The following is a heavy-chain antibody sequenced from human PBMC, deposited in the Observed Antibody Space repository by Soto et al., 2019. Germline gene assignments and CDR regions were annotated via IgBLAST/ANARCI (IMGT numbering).Heavy chain of an antibody. CDR2: IYYSGST. J-gene: IGHJ2*01. Sequence: QVQLQESGPGLVKPSQTLSLTCTVSGGSISSGGYYWSWIRQHPGKGLEWIGYIYYSGSTYYNPSLKSRVTISVDTSKNQFSLKLSSVTAADTAVYYCSRDLRYGDYPNWYFDLWGRGTLVTVSS. CDR1: GGSISSGGYY. CDR3: SRDLRYGDYPNWYFDL. V-gene: IGHV4-31*03. D-gene: IGHD4-17*01.